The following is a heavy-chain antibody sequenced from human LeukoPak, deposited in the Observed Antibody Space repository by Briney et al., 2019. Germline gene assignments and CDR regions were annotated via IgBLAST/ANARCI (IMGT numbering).Heavy chain of an antibody. V-gene: IGHV1-18*01. CDR2: ISAYNGNT. Sequence: ASVKVSCKASGYTFTSFGNSWVRQAPGQGLESLGWISAYNGNTNYAQKLQGRVTMTTDTSTSTAYMELRSLRSDDTAVYYCARVTFDRYYYDSDYWGQGTLVTVSS. CDR1: GYTFTSFG. J-gene: IGHJ4*02. D-gene: IGHD3-22*01. CDR3: ARVTFDRYYYDSDY.